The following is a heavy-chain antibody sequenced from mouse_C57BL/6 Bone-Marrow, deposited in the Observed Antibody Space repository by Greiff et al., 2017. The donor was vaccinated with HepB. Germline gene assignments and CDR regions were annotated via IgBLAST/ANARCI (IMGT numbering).Heavy chain of an antibody. CDR3: TPLLYYYGRRWYFDV. V-gene: IGHV14-4*01. CDR2: IDPENGDT. J-gene: IGHJ1*03. D-gene: IGHD1-1*01. Sequence: VQLQQSGAELVRPGASVKLSCTASGFNIKDDYMHWVKQRPEQGLEWIGWIDPENGDTEYASKFQGKATITADTSSNTAYLQLSSLTSEDTAVYYCTPLLYYYGRRWYFDVWGTGTTVTVAS. CDR1: GFNIKDDY.